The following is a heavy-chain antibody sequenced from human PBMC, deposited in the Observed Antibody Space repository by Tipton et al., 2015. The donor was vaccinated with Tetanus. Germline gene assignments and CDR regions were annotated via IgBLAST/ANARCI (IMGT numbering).Heavy chain of an antibody. CDR3: ARHESLVGGSYDY. J-gene: IGHJ4*02. D-gene: IGHD3-10*01. CDR1: GGSISSGNYY. CDR2: LYFSGRT. Sequence: TLSLTCTVSGGSISSGNYYWGWIRQPPGKGLEWIGSLYFSGRTYYSQPLKSRVSISVATSNNQFSLKLTSVTAADSSVYYCARHESLVGGSYDYWGQGTLVTVSS. V-gene: IGHV4-39*01.